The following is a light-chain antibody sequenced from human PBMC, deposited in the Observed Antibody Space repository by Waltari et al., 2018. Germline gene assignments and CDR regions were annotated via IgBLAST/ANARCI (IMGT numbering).Light chain of an antibody. CDR3: GTWDSSLSAGVV. CDR2: DNN. V-gene: IGLV1-51*01. Sequence: QSVLTQPPSVSAAPGQKVTIPCSGNTSNIGTTYVSWYQQLPGTVPKLLIYDNNKRPSGIPDRFSGSKSGTSATLGITGLQTGDEADYYCGTWDSSLSAGVVFGGGTKLTVL. CDR1: TSNIGTTY. J-gene: IGLJ2*01.